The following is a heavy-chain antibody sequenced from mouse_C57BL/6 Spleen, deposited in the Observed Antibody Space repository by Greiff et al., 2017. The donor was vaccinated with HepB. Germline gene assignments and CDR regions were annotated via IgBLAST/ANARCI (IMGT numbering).Heavy chain of an antibody. CDR3: ARYYGLYWYFDV. CDR1: GYTFTSYW. Sequence: VQLQQPGAELVMPGASVKLSCKASGYTFTSYWMHWVKQRPGQGLEWIGEIDPSDSYTNYNQKFKGKSTLTVDKSSSTAYMQLSSLTSEDSAVYYCARYYGLYWYFDVWGTGTTVTVSS. J-gene: IGHJ1*03. D-gene: IGHD1-1*01. CDR2: IDPSDSYT. V-gene: IGHV1-69*01.